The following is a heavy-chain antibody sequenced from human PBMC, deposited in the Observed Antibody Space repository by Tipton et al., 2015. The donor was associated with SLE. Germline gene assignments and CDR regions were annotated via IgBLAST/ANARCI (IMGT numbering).Heavy chain of an antibody. D-gene: IGHD2-2*03. CDR3: ARGERLGCDY. Sequence: TLSLTCTVSGGSFSGYYWSWILQPPGKGLEWIGYIYDSGNSDYNPSLKSRVTISVDTSKNQFSLWLTSLTAADTAVYYCARGERLGCDYWGQGALVTVSS. J-gene: IGHJ4*02. V-gene: IGHV4-59*01. CDR1: GGSFSGYY. CDR2: IYDSGNS.